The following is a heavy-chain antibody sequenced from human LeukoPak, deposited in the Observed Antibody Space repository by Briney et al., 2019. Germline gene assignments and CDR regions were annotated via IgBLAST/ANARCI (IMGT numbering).Heavy chain of an antibody. J-gene: IGHJ4*02. D-gene: IGHD4-11*01. CDR3: AKDDSMTLDHFDY. CDR2: INYSGGHK. CDR1: RLTFSGFE. Sequence: GGSLRLSCVGSRLTFSGFEMNWVRQAPGKGLEWVSGINYSGGHKYYADSVKGRFTISRDSSKNTLSLQMNSLTTEDTAVYYCAKDDSMTLDHFDYWGQGALVTVSS. V-gene: IGHV3-23*01.